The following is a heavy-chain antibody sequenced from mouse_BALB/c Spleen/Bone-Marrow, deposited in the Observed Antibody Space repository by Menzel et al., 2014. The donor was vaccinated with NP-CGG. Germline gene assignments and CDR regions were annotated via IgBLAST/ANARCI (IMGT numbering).Heavy chain of an antibody. CDR1: GFNIKDAY. V-gene: IGHV14-3*02. J-gene: IGHJ1*01. Sequence: EVMLVESGAELVKPGASVKLSCTASGFNIKDAYMHWVKQRPEQGLEWIGRIDPANGNTKYDPKFRGKATITADTSSNTAYLQLSSLTSEDTAVYYCASYRYAWYFDVWGAGTTVTVSS. D-gene: IGHD2-14*01. CDR2: IDPANGNT. CDR3: ASYRYAWYFDV.